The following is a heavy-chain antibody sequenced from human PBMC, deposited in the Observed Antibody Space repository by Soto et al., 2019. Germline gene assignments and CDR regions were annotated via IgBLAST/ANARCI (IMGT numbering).Heavy chain of an antibody. V-gene: IGHV2-70*04. D-gene: IGHD6-19*01. CDR2: IDWDDDK. Sequence: SGPTLVNPTHTLTLICTFSGFSLSTSGMRVSWIRQPPGKALEWLARIDWDDDKFYSTSLKTRLTISKDTSKNQVVLTMTNMDPVDTATYYCARIAVAGSNDYWGQGTLVTVSS. CDR1: GFSLSTSGMR. CDR3: ARIAVAGSNDY. J-gene: IGHJ4*02.